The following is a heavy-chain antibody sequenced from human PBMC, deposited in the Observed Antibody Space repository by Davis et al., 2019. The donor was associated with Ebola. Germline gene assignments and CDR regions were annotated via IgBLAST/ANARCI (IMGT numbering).Heavy chain of an antibody. CDR1: GYSFTNYW. J-gene: IGHJ3*02. Sequence: GESLKISCKGSGYSFTNYWIDWVRQMPGKGLEWMGIIYPGDSDTRYSPSFQGQVTISADKSIKTAFLQWSSLKASDTALYYCASLRRTVTGMDDAFDIWGQGTMVTVSS. V-gene: IGHV5-51*01. D-gene: IGHD4-11*01. CDR3: ASLRRTVTGMDDAFDI. CDR2: IYPGDSDT.